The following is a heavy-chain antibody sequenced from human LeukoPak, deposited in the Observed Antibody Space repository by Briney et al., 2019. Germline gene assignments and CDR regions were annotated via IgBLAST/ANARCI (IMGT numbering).Heavy chain of an antibody. CDR2: IHYSGST. CDR1: GASISSSSYY. Sequence: SETLSLTCTVSGASISSSSYYWGWIRQPPGKGLEWIATIHYSGSTYHNPSLKSRVTMSVDTSKDQFSLKLSSVTAADTAVYYCARHPSGSSFDYWGQGTLVTVSS. V-gene: IGHV4-39*01. J-gene: IGHJ4*02. CDR3: ARHPSGSSFDY. D-gene: IGHD3-22*01.